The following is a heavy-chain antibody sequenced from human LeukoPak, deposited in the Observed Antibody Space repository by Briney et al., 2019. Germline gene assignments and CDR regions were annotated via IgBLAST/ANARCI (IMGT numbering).Heavy chain of an antibody. CDR3: ARDGRQVPFDP. J-gene: IGHJ5*02. Sequence: SETLSLSCTVSGGSISSYYWSWIRQPAGKGLEWIGRIYSSGNTNYNPSLKSRVTLSVDTSKNQFSLKLSSVTAADTAVYYCARDGRQVPFDPWGLGTLVTVSS. CDR2: IYSSGNT. CDR1: GGSISSYY. D-gene: IGHD2-2*01. V-gene: IGHV4-4*07.